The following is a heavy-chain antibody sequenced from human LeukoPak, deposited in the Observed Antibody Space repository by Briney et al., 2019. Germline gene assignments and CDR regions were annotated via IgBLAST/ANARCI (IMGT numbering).Heavy chain of an antibody. D-gene: IGHD6-6*01. V-gene: IGHV5-51*01. J-gene: IGHJ4*02. CDR2: IYPPDSDT. CDR1: GYTFSNYW. CDR3: TRLYSSSSWGAFDY. Sequence: GESLKISCKGSGYTFSNYWIAWVRQMPGKGLEWMGLIYPPDSDTRYSPSFQGQVTISVDKSISTAFLQWSTLKASDTAMYYCTRLYSSSSWGAFDYWGQGTLVTVSS.